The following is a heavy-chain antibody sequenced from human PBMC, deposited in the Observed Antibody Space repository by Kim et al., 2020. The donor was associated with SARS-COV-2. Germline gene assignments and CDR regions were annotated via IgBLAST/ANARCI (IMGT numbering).Heavy chain of an antibody. Sequence: GGSLRLSCAASGFTFDDYAMHWVRQAPGKGLEWVSLISGDGGSTYYADSVKGRFTISRDNSKNSLYLQMNSLRTEDTALYYCAKDIEERAGIHYYYYGMDVWGQGTTVTVSS. J-gene: IGHJ6*02. D-gene: IGHD1-26*01. CDR2: ISGDGGST. V-gene: IGHV3-43*02. CDR3: AKDIEERAGIHYYYYGMDV. CDR1: GFTFDDYA.